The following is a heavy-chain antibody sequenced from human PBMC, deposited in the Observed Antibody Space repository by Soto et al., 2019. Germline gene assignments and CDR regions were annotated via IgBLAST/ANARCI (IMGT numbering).Heavy chain of an antibody. V-gene: IGHV4-34*01. CDR3: ARTRRRLQWLAGWAGHGKEEFDY. Sequence: SETLSLTCAVYGWSFSGYYWSVIRQPPGNGLDWIGEINHSGSTNYNPSLQSRVTISGXTSKNQFSQKLSSVTAADTALYYCARTRRRLQWLAGWAGHGKEEFDYWGQGTLLTVCS. J-gene: IGHJ4*02. CDR2: INHSGST. CDR1: GWSFSGYY. D-gene: IGHD6-19*01.